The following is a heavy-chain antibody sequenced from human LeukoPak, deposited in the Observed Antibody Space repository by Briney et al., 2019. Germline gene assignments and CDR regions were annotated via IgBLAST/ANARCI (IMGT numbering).Heavy chain of an antibody. CDR3: ARHRGYCCSTSCYPYYFDY. CDR2: IYSGGST. CDR1: GFTVSSNY. Sequence: PGGSLRLSCAASGFTVSSNYMSWVRQAPGKGLEWVSVIYSGGSTYYADSAKGRFTTSRDNSKKTLYLQMNSLSAEDTAVYYCARHRGYCCSTSCYPYYFDYWGQGTLVTVSS. V-gene: IGHV3-66*04. D-gene: IGHD2-2*01. J-gene: IGHJ4*02.